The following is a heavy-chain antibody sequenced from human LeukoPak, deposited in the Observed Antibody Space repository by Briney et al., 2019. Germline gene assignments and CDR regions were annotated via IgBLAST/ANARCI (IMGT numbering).Heavy chain of an antibody. J-gene: IGHJ4*02. Sequence: GGSLRLSCAVSGLTFSHVWVNWVRQAPGKGLQWVARIRSNAAGGTTDLAAPVKGRIIISRDDSKNMAYLQSNSLTTEDTAVYYCAQGSGQFLEDWGQGTLVTVSS. CDR2: IRSNAAGGTT. V-gene: IGHV3-15*07. D-gene: IGHD2-15*01. CDR3: AQGSGQFLED. CDR1: GLTFSHVW.